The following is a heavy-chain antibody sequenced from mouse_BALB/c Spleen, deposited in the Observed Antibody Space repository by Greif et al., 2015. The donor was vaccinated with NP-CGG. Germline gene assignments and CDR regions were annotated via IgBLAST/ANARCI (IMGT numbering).Heavy chain of an antibody. V-gene: IGHV3-8*02. Sequence: EVMLVESGPSLVKPSQTLSLTCSVTGDSITSGYWNWIRKFPGNKLEYMGYISYSGSTYYNPSLKSRISITRDTTKNQYYLQLNSVTTEDTATYYCARYYYGSSYYFDYWCQGTTLTVSS. CDR3: ARYYYGSSYYFDY. CDR1: GDSITSGY. D-gene: IGHD1-1*01. J-gene: IGHJ2*01. CDR2: ISYSGST.